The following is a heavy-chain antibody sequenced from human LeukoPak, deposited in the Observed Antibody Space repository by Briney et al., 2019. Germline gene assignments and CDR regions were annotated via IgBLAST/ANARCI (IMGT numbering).Heavy chain of an antibody. CDR3: ARDRYYGSGSYYIAEKYFDY. D-gene: IGHD3-10*01. CDR2: INPSGGST. CDR1: GYTFTSYY. Sequence: ASVKVSCKASGYTFTSYYMHWVRQAPGQGLEWMGIINPSGGSTSYAQKFQGRVTMTRDTSTSTAYMELSSLRSEDTAVYYCARDRYYGSGSYYIAEKYFDYWGQGTLVTVSS. V-gene: IGHV1-46*01. J-gene: IGHJ4*02.